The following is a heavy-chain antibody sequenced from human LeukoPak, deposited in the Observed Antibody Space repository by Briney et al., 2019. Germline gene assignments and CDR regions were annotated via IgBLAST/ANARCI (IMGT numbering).Heavy chain of an antibody. V-gene: IGHV1-18*01. CDR3: ARVNFLAAAGTYATYGWFDP. D-gene: IGHD6-13*01. J-gene: IGHJ5*02. CDR2: ISGYSGNT. CDR1: GYTFTSYA. Sequence: ASLRLSCEASGYTFTSYAMSWVRQAPGQGLEWMSSISGYSGNTNYAEKLQGRFTITTDTSKSTDYLELTSLRSDDTAVYYCARVNFLAAAGTYATYGWFDPWRQGTLVTVSS.